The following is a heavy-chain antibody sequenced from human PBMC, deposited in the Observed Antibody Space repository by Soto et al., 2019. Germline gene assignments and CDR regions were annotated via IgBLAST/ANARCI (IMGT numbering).Heavy chain of an antibody. CDR2: INHSGST. CDR3: ARAGGSYYYYHGMDV. Sequence: PSETLSLTCAVYGGSFSGYYWSWIRQPPGKGLEWIGEINHSGSTNYNPSLKSRVTISVDTSKNQFSLKLSSVTAADTAVYYCARAGGSYYYYHGMDVWGQGTTVTVSS. D-gene: IGHD1-26*01. CDR1: GGSFSGYY. V-gene: IGHV4-34*01. J-gene: IGHJ6*02.